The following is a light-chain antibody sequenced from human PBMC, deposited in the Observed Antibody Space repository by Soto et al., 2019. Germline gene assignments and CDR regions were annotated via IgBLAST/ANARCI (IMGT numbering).Light chain of an antibody. Sequence: QSVLTQPPSPLGPPGQRVTTPGSGSRSNIGTNTVTWYQQLPGTAPKLLIYSDNQRPSGVPDRFSGSKSGTSASLAISGLQSDDEADYYCAAWDVRFVVFGGGTQLTVL. CDR1: RSNIGTNT. V-gene: IGLV1-44*01. CDR2: SDN. CDR3: AAWDVRFVV. J-gene: IGLJ2*01.